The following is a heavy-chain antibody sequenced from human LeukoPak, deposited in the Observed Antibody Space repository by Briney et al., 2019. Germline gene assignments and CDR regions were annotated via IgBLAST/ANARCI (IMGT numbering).Heavy chain of an antibody. CDR2: IYYSGST. CDR1: GGSISSSSYY. V-gene: IGHV4-39*01. J-gene: IGHJ6*03. CDR3: ARLGYCSGGSCLSDYYYYMDV. Sequence: PSETLSLTCTVSGGSISSSSYYWGWIRQPPGKGLEWIGSIYYSGSTYYNPSLKSRVTISVDTSKNQFSLKLSSVTAADTAVYYCARLGYCSGGSCLSDYYYYMDVWGKGTTVTVSS. D-gene: IGHD2-15*01.